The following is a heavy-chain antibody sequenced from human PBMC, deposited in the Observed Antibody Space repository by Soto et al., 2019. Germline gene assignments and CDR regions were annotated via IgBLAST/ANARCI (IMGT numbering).Heavy chain of an antibody. CDR1: GGTFSSYA. D-gene: IGHD1-26*01. CDR3: ARDRVGATNRAEAFDI. Sequence: QVQLVQSGAEVKKPGSSVKVSCKASGGTFSSYAISWVRQAPGQGLEWMGGIIPIFGTANYAQKFQGRVTITADESTSTAYMELSSLRSEDTAVYYCARDRVGATNRAEAFDIWGQGTMVTVSS. J-gene: IGHJ3*02. CDR2: IIPIFGTA. V-gene: IGHV1-69*12.